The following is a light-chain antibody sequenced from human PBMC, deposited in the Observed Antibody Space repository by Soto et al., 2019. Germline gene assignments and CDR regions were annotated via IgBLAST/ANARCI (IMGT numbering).Light chain of an antibody. J-gene: IGKJ1*01. Sequence: ETVLTQSPGTLSLSAGERATLSCRASQNVINNYLAWYQQKPGQTPRLLIFGASTRATGIPDRFSGSGSGTDFTLTISRLEPEDFAVYYCQQYGSSPPTFGQGTKVEIK. CDR1: QNVINNY. CDR3: QQYGSSPPT. CDR2: GAS. V-gene: IGKV3-20*01.